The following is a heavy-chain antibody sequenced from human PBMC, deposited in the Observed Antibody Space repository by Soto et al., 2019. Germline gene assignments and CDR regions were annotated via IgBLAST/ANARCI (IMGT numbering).Heavy chain of an antibody. V-gene: IGHV1-69*04. J-gene: IGHJ6*03. CDR2: IIPILGIA. CDR3: GREDECSSTSCTAWYYYMDV. D-gene: IGHD2-2*01. Sequence: SVKVSCKASGGTFSSYTISWVRQAPGQGLEWMGRIIPILGIANYAQKFQGRVTITADKSTSTAYMELSSLRSEDTAVYYCGREDECSSTSCTAWYYYMDVWGKGTTVTVSS. CDR1: GGTFSSYT.